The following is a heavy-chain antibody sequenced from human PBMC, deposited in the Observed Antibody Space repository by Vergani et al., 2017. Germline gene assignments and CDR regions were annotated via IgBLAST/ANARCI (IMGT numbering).Heavy chain of an antibody. V-gene: IGHV4-61*02. Sequence: QVHLNEAGPGLVKPSQTLSLTCTVSGASITSGSFYWSWIRQPAGKGLEWIGRIHASGTKNYNPSLRSRVTLSVDTSKNQLSLKMITMTAADTAVYYCARARSGSSLDAFDIWGQGTMVTVSS. CDR3: ARARSGSSLDAFDI. J-gene: IGHJ3*02. CDR2: IHASGTK. D-gene: IGHD1-26*01. CDR1: GASITSGSFY.